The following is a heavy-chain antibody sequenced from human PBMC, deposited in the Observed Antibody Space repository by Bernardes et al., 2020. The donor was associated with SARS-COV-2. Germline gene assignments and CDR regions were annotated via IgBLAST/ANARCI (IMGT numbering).Heavy chain of an antibody. J-gene: IGHJ4*02. Sequence: GGSLRLSCAASGFTFSYYGMHWVRQAPGKGLEWVATVWSDSSNKYYEDSVKGRFTISRDNSRNMLYLQMNSVRAEDTAVYYCAKSHRDSTGYYAYYYDHWGQGTLVSVPS. D-gene: IGHD3-9*01. CDR2: VWSDSSNK. V-gene: IGHV3-33*06. CDR1: GFTFSYYG. CDR3: AKSHRDSTGYYAYYYDH.